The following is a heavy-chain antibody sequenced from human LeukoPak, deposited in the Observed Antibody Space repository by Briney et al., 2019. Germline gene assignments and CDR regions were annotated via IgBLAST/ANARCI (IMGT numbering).Heavy chain of an antibody. CDR3: ARGDYGDNGGFDY. D-gene: IGHD4-17*01. CDR1: GFTFSSYA. V-gene: IGHV3-30-3*01. J-gene: IGHJ4*02. CDR2: ISYDGSNK. Sequence: GGSLRLSCAASGFTFSSYAMHWVRQAPGKGLERVAVISYDGSNKYYADSVKGRFTISRDNSKNTLYLQMNSLRAEDTAVYYCARGDYGDNGGFDYWGQGTLVTVSS.